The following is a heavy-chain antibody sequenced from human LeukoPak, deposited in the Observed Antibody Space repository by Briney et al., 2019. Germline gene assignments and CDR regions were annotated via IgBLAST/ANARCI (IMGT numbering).Heavy chain of an antibody. J-gene: IGHJ4*02. CDR1: GFTFSNFA. CDR3: VSFYETY. CDR2: INSDGSWT. D-gene: IGHD2-2*01. Sequence: PGRSLRLSCAASGFTFSNFAMHWVRQAPGKGLVWVSHINSDGSWTSYADSVKGRFTISKDNAKNTVYLQMNNLRAEDTAVYYCVSFYETYWGRGTLVTVSS. V-gene: IGHV3-74*01.